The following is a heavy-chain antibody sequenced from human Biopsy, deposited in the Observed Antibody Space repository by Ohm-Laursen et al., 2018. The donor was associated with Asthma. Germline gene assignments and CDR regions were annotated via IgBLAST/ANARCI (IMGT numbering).Heavy chain of an antibody. V-gene: IGHV3-30*03. CDR3: ARTFHFWSPYHAEHYQL. J-gene: IGHJ1*01. D-gene: IGHD3-3*02. Sequence: SSLRLSCAASGFTFSNYGMHWIRQAPGKGLDWVAVISFDGSNKNYTDSVKGRFTISRDNAKNSLYLQMNSLRAEETAVYYCARTFHFWSPYHAEHYQLRGQGTLVTVPS. CDR1: GFTFSNYG. CDR2: ISFDGSNK.